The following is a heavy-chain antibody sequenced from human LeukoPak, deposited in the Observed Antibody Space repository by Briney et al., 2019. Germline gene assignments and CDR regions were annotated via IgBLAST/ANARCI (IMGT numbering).Heavy chain of an antibody. J-gene: IGHJ6*02. Sequence: GASVKVSCKASGYTFNSYAITWVRQAPGQGLEWMGWINPNSGGTNYAQKFQGWVTMTRDTSISTAYMELSRLRSDDTAVYYCARQFINSSSWYAYYYYGMDVWGQGTTVTVSS. D-gene: IGHD6-13*01. V-gene: IGHV1-2*04. CDR2: INPNSGGT. CDR3: ARQFINSSSWYAYYYYGMDV. CDR1: GYTFNSYA.